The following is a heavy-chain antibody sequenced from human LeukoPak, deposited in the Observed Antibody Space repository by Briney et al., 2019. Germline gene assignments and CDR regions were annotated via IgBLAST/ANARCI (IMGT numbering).Heavy chain of an antibody. Sequence: ASVKVSCKASGYTFTSYDFNWLRQATGQGPEWMGWMNPNSGATGYAQKFQGRITMTRSASINTAYMELTDLRSEDTAVYYCARRSVGTTPQPTDCWGQGTLVTVSS. V-gene: IGHV1-8*01. D-gene: IGHD1-26*01. J-gene: IGHJ4*02. CDR3: ARRSVGTTPQPTDC. CDR2: MNPNSGAT. CDR1: GYTFTSYD.